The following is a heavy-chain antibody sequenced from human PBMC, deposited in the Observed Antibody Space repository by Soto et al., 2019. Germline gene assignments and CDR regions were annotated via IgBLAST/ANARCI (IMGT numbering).Heavy chain of an antibody. V-gene: IGHV1-2*02. CDR1: GYTFTGYY. CDR2: INPNSGGT. J-gene: IGHJ6*02. CDR3: ARAFFSGYPYGLDV. Sequence: ASVKVSCKASGYTFTGYYMHWVRQAPGQGLEWMGWINPNSGGTNYAQKFQGRVTMTRDTSISTAYMEVSRLRSDDTAVYYCARAFFSGYPYGLDVWGQGTTVTVSS. D-gene: IGHD3-22*01.